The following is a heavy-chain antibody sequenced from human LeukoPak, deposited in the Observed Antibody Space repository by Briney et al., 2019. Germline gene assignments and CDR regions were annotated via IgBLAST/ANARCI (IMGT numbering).Heavy chain of an antibody. CDR2: INGDGSVT. D-gene: IGHD6-6*01. Sequence: GGSLRLSCAASGFTFSSYEMNWVRQAPGKGVEWVSHINGDGSVTGYADSVKGRFTISRDNARNTLYVQMNSLRAEDTAVYYCARGLSGYASSLGYWGQGTLVTVSA. CDR3: ARGLSGYASSLGY. V-gene: IGHV3-74*01. J-gene: IGHJ4*02. CDR1: GFTFSSYE.